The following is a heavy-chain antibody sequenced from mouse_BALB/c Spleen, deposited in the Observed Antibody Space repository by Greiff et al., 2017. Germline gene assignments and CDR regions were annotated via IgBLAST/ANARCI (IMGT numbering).Heavy chain of an antibody. Sequence: QVQLQQSGAELMKPGASVKISCKATGYTFSSYWIEWVKQRPGHGLEWIGEILPGSGSTNYNEKFKGKATFTADTSSNTAYMQLSSLTSEDSAVYYCARYYGSPWFAYWGQGTLVTVSA. V-gene: IGHV1-9*01. CDR2: ILPGSGST. CDR1: GYTFSSYW. D-gene: IGHD1-1*01. J-gene: IGHJ3*01. CDR3: ARYYGSPWFAY.